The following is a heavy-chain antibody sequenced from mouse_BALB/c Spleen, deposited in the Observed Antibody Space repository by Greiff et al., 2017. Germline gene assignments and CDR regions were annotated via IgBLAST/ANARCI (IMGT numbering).Heavy chain of an antibody. CDR1: GYTFTDYN. V-gene: IGHV1-18*01. J-gene: IGHJ4*01. Sequence: EVQLQQSGPELVKPGASVKIPCKASGYTFTDYNMDWVKQSHGKSLEWIGDINPNNGGTIYNQKFKGKATLTVDKSSSTAYMELRSLTSEDTAVYYCARSGYGYDPYAMDYWGQGTSVTVSS. CDR2: INPNNGGT. D-gene: IGHD2-2*01. CDR3: ARSGYGYDPYAMDY.